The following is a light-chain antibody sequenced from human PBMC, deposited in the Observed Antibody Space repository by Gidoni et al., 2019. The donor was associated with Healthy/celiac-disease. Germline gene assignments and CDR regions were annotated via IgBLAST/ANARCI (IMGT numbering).Light chain of an antibody. CDR1: QSISSY. Sequence: SLSASVGDRVTITCRASQSISSYLNWYQQKPGKAPKLLIYAASSLQSGVPSRFSGSGSVTDFTLTISRLQPEDFATYYCQQSYSTPLTFGGGTKVEIK. J-gene: IGKJ4*01. CDR3: QQSYSTPLT. V-gene: IGKV1-39*01. CDR2: AAS.